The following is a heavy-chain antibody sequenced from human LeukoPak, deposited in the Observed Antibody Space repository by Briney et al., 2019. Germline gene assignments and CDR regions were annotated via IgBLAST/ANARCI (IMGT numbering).Heavy chain of an antibody. D-gene: IGHD3-10*01. CDR2: ISAYNGNT. J-gene: IGHJ4*02. V-gene: IGHV1-18*01. CDR3: ARDLSGGYFDY. Sequence: ASVKVSCKSSGYTFTSYGISWVRQAPGQGLAWMGWISAYNGNTNYAQKLQGRVTMTTDTSTSTAYMELRSLRSDDTAVYYCARDLSGGYFDYWGQGTLVTVSS. CDR1: GYTFTSYG.